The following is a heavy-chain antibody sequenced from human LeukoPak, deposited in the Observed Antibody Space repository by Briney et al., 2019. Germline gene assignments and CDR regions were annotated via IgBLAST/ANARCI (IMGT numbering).Heavy chain of an antibody. CDR2: ISWNSGSI. V-gene: IGHV3-9*01. Sequence: GRSLRLSCAASGFTFDDYAMHWVRQAPGKGLEWVSGISWNSGSIGYADSVKGRFTISRDIAKNSLYLQMNSLRAEDTALYYCASTSRDAFDIWGQGTMVTVSS. CDR3: ASTSRDAFDI. CDR1: GFTFDDYA. J-gene: IGHJ3*02.